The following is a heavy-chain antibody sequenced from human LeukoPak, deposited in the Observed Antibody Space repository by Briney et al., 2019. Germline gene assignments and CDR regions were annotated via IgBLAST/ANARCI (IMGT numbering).Heavy chain of an antibody. CDR2: INPNSGGT. J-gene: IGHJ4*02. CDR3: ARDRLSSGYYDFDY. Sequence: ASVKVSYKASGYTFTGYYMHWVRQAPGQGLEWMGRINPNSGGTNYAQKFQGRVTMTRDTSISTAYMELSRLRSDDTAVYYCARDRLSSGYYDFDYWGQGTLVTVSS. D-gene: IGHD3-22*01. CDR1: GYTFTGYY. V-gene: IGHV1-2*06.